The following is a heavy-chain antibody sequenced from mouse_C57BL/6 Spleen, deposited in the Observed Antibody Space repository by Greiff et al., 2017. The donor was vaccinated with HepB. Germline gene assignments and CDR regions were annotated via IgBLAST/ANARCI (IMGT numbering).Heavy chain of an antibody. J-gene: IGHJ2*01. Sequence: EVQLVESEGGLVQPGRSMKLSCTASGFTFSDYYMAWVRQVPEKGLEWVANINYDGSSTYYLDSLKSRFIISRDNAKNILYLQMSSLKSEDTATYYCARDSEDSSGNYFDYWGQGTTLTVSS. D-gene: IGHD3-2*02. CDR3: ARDSEDSSGNYFDY. V-gene: IGHV5-16*01. CDR1: GFTFSDYY. CDR2: INYDGSST.